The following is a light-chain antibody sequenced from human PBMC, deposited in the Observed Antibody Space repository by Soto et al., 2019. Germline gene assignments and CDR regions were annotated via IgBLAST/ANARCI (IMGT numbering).Light chain of an antibody. CDR1: SSNIGSTYD. CDR2: GNT. J-gene: IGLJ1*01. Sequence: QSVLTQPPSVSGAPGQRDTISCTGSSSNIGSTYDVQWYQQLPGTAPKLLIHGNTDRPSGVHDRFSGSKSGTSASLAITGLQADDEADYYCQSYDDSLSVHYVFGTGTKVTVL. CDR3: QSYDDSLSVHYV. V-gene: IGLV1-40*01.